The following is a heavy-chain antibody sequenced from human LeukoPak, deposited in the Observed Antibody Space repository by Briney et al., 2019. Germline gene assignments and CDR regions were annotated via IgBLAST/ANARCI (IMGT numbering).Heavy chain of an antibody. J-gene: IGHJ4*02. D-gene: IGHD4/OR15-4a*01. CDR3: ARVQGAHGIDY. V-gene: IGHV3-53*01. CDR1: GFTVSSNY. CDR2: YSGGST. Sequence: GGSLRLSCAASGFTVSSNYMSWVRQAPGKGLEWVSVYSGGSTYYADSVKGRFTISRDNSKNTLDLQMNSLRAEDTAMYYCARVQGAHGIDYWGQGTLVTVYS.